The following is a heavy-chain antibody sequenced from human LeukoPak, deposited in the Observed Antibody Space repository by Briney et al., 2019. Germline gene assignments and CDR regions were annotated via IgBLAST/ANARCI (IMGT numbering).Heavy chain of an antibody. CDR1: GFTFDDYA. D-gene: IGHD4-17*01. Sequence: GGSLRLSCAASGFTFDDYAMHWVRQAPGKGLEWVSGISWSSGSIGYADSVKGRFTISRDNAKNSLYLQMNSLRAEDTALYYCAKDMGGYGDLDWGQGTLVTVSS. J-gene: IGHJ4*02. V-gene: IGHV3-9*01. CDR3: AKDMGGYGDLD. CDR2: ISWSSGSI.